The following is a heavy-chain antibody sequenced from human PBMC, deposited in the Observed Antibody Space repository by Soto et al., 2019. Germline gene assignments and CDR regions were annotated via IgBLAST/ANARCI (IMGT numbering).Heavy chain of an antibody. V-gene: IGHV1-2*02. D-gene: IGHD3-22*01. CDR1: GYTFTDYY. J-gene: IGHJ3*02. CDR2: INPNSGGT. Sequence: ASVKVSCKASGYTFTDYYIHWVRQAPGQGLECMGWINPNSGGTDYAQKFQGRVTMTRDTSISTAYMELTRLRSDDTAVYHCARDHVVTMSSFDTWGQGTMVTVSS. CDR3: ARDHVVTMSSFDT.